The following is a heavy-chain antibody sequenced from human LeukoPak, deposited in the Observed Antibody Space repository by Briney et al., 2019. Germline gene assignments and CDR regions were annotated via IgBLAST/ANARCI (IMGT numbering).Heavy chain of an antibody. CDR2: INTNTGNP. J-gene: IGHJ4*02. CDR1: GYTFTTYA. V-gene: IGHV7-4-1*02. CDR3: VRDGDTAMEARFDD. Sequence: ASVKVSCKASGYTFTTYAMNWVRQAPGQGREGVGWINTNTGNPTYAQGFTGRFVFSLDTSVSTAYLQISSLKADDTAVYYCVRDGDTAMEARFDDWGQGTLVTVSS. D-gene: IGHD5-18*01.